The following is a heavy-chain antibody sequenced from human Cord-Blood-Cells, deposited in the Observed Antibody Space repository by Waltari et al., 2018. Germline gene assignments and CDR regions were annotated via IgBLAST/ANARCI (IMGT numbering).Heavy chain of an antibody. J-gene: IGHJ4*02. V-gene: IGHV4-59*01. Sequence: VQLHEAAPALVQPSEPLSLPCPASVGSIRTSYWSWIRQPPGKGLEWIGYIYYSGSTNYNPSLKSRVTISVDTSKNQFSLKLSSVTAADTAVYYCARYDFWSGFQFFDYWGQGTLVTVSS. CDR2: IYYSGST. D-gene: IGHD3-3*01. CDR1: VGSIRTSY. CDR3: ARYDFWSGFQFFDY.